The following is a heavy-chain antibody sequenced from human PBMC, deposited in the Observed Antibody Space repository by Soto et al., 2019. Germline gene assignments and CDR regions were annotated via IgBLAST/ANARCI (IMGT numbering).Heavy chain of an antibody. J-gene: IGHJ4*02. V-gene: IGHV4-38-2*02. D-gene: IGHD2-8*01. CDR3: ARDGVVLMVYATPAARCFDY. CDR2: IYHSGST. CDR1: GYSISSGYY. Sequence: SETLSLTCAVSGYSISSGYYWGWIRQPPGKGLEWIGSIYHSGSTYYNPSLKSRVTISVDTSKNQFSLKLSSVTAADTAVYYCARDGVVLMVYATPAARCFDYWGQGTQVTVSS.